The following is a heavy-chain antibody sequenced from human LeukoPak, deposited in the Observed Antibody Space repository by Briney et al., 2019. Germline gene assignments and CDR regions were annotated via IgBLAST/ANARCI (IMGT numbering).Heavy chain of an antibody. J-gene: IGHJ4*02. CDR1: GYTFTSYG. D-gene: IGHD3-10*01. CDR3: ARGGSGGVCNY. V-gene: IGHV1-18*01. CDR2: ISAYNGNT. Sequence: ASLKVSCTASGYTFTSYGISWVRHAPGQGLELMGWISAYNGNTNYAQKSQGRVTMTTDTSTSTAYMELRSLRSDDTAVYYCARGGSGGVCNYWGQGTLVTVSS.